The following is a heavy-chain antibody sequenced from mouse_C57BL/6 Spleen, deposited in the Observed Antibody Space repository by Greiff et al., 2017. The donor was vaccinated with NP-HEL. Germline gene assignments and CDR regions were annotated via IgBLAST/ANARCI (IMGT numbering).Heavy chain of an antibody. J-gene: IGHJ4*01. Sequence: VQVVESGAELVRPGASVTLSCKASGYTFTDYEMHWVKQTPVHGLEWIGAIDPETGGTAYNQKFKGKAILTADKSSSTAYMELRSLTSEDSAVYYCTRHPTVYYYAMDYWGQGTSVTVSS. V-gene: IGHV1-15*01. D-gene: IGHD1-1*01. CDR3: TRHPTVYYYAMDY. CDR2: IDPETGGT. CDR1: GYTFTDYE.